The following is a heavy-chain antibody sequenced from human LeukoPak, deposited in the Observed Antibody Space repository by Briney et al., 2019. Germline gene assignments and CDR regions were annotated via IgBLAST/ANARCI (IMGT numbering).Heavy chain of an antibody. CDR1: GFAFSRYW. Sequence: GGSLRLSCAASGFAFSRYWMHWVRQAPGKGLVWVSRIKNDGSRTDNADSVKGRFTISRDNTKNTLYLQMNNLKNEDTAIYLCTTPRDGYDRVGGQGTLVTVSS. D-gene: IGHD5-24*01. CDR3: TTPRDGYDRV. V-gene: IGHV3-74*01. CDR2: IKNDGSRT. J-gene: IGHJ4*02.